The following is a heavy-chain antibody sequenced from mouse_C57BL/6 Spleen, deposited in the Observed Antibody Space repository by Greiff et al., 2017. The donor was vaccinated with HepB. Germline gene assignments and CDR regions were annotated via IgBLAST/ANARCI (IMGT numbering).Heavy chain of an antibody. CDR3: ARSDDYDVDY. D-gene: IGHD2-4*01. Sequence: QVQLQQPGAELVMPGASVKLSCKASGYTFTSYWMHWVKQRPGQGLEWIGEIDPSDSYTNYNQKFKGKSTLTVDKSSRTAYMQLSSLTSEDSAVYYCARSDDYDVDYWGQGTTLTVSS. CDR2: IDPSDSYT. J-gene: IGHJ2*01. V-gene: IGHV1-69*01. CDR1: GYTFTSYW.